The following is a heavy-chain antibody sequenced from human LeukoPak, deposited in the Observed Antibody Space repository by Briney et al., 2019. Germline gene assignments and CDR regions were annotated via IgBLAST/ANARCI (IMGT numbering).Heavy chain of an antibody. V-gene: IGHV1-69*05. CDR2: IIPMFGTT. D-gene: IGHD4-11*01. Sequence: VASVKVSCKASGGTFSNYAISWVRQAPGQGLEWMGRIIPMFGTTNYAQKFQGRVTITTDDSTSTAYMEVSSLRIEDTAVYYCASVTVTTWAPDGHMDVWGKGTTVTVSS. J-gene: IGHJ6*03. CDR3: ASVTVTTWAPDGHMDV. CDR1: GGTFSNYA.